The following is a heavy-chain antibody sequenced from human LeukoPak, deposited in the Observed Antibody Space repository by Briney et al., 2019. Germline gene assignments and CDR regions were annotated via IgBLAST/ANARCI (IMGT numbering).Heavy chain of an antibody. CDR1: GGSISSSSYY. V-gene: IGHV4-39*07. D-gene: IGHD6-19*01. Sequence: SETLSLTCTVSGGSISSSSYYWGWLRQPPGKGLEWIGSIYYSGSTYYNPSLKSRVTISVDTSKNQFSLKLSSVTAADTAVYYCARVNRVGYSSGWWGQGTLVTVSS. CDR3: ARVNRVGYSSGW. CDR2: IYYSGST. J-gene: IGHJ4*02.